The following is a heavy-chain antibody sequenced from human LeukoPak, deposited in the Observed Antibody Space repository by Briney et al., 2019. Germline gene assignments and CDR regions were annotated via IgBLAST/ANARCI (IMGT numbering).Heavy chain of an antibody. CDR2: INNDASRT. D-gene: IGHD1-26*01. J-gene: IGHJ4*02. CDR3: TYYKSARGH. Sequence: GGSLRLSCAASGFTFSSYWMHWVRQAPGKGLVWVSHINNDASRTDYADSVKGRFTISRDNAKNTLYLQMNSLRAEDTAVYYCTYYKSARGHWGQGTLVTVSS. V-gene: IGHV3-74*01. CDR1: GFTFSSYW.